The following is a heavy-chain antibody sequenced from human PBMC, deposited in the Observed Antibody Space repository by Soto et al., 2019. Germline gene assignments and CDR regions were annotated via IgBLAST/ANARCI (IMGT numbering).Heavy chain of an antibody. V-gene: IGHV1-69*02. Sequence: SVKVSCKASGGTFSSYTISWVRQAPGQGLEWMGRIIPILGIANYAQKFQGRVTITADKSTSTAYMELSSLRSEDTAVYYCARAYSGYDQSGLYWGQGTLVTVSS. CDR2: IIPILGIA. CDR1: GGTFSSYT. J-gene: IGHJ4*02. CDR3: ARAYSGYDQSGLY. D-gene: IGHD5-12*01.